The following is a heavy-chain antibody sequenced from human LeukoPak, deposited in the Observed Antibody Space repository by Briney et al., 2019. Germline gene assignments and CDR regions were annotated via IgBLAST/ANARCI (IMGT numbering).Heavy chain of an antibody. CDR3: ARDHNWNRDYYYYYMDV. CDR2: INPSGGST. Sequence: ASVKVSCKASGYTFTSYYMHWVRQAPGQGLEWMGIINPSGGSTSYAQKFQGRVTTTRDMSTSTVYMELSSLRSEDTAVYYCARDHNWNRDYYYYYMDVRGKGTTVTASS. J-gene: IGHJ6*03. CDR1: GYTFTSYY. D-gene: IGHD1-1*01. V-gene: IGHV1-46*01.